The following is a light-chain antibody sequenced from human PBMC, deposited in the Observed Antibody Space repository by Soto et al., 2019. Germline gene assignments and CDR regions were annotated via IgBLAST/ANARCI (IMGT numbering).Light chain of an antibody. CDR2: EVS. V-gene: IGLV2-14*01. J-gene: IGLJ3*02. Sequence: QSALTQPASVSGSRGQSITISCTGTSSDVGGYNYVSWYQQHPGKAPKLMISEVSNRPSGVSNRFSGSKSGNTASLTISGPQAEDAADYYCSSYTRSSTWLFGGGTKLTVL. CDR3: SSYTRSSTWL. CDR1: SSDVGGYNY.